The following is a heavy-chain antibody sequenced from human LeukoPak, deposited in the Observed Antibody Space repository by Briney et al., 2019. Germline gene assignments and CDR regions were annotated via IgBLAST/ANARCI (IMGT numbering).Heavy chain of an antibody. D-gene: IGHD2-2*01. J-gene: IGHJ3*02. CDR1: GASVSSAGYY. CDR2: ISHDDIT. V-gene: IGHV4-30-2*01. CDR3: AREPRPPIVPAALGDAFDI. Sequence: ASETLSLTCTVSGASVSSAGYYWCWIRQPPGRGLEWIGYISHDDITYYNPSLKSRVTMSVDTSKNQFSLKLSSVTAADTAVYYCAREPRPPIVPAALGDAFDIWGQGTMVTVSS.